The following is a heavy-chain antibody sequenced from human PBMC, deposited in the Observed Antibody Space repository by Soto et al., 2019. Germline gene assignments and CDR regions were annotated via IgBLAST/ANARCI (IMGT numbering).Heavy chain of an antibody. Sequence: EVQLVESGGGLVQPGGSLRLSCAASGFTVSRNDMSWVRQAPGKGLEWVSVIYSGDSTYYADSVKGRFTISRDNSKNTLYLQMNSLRAEDTAVYYCARDRVVVTTIRARRSWSFDLWGRGTLVTVSS. D-gene: IGHD2-21*02. CDR1: GFTVSRND. V-gene: IGHV3-66*01. CDR3: ARDRVVVTTIRARRSWSFDL. J-gene: IGHJ2*01. CDR2: IYSGDST.